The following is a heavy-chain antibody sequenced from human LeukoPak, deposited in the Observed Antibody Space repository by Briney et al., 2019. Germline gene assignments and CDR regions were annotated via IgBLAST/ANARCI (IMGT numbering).Heavy chain of an antibody. CDR3: ARDRLERYFDYYFDY. D-gene: IGHD3-9*01. J-gene: IGHJ4*02. Sequence: ASVKVSCKASGYTFTSYGISWVRQAPGQGVEWMGWISAYNGNTNYAQKLQGRVTMTTDTSTSTAYMELRSLRSDDTAVYYCARDRLERYFDYYFDYWGQGTLVTVSS. CDR1: GYTFTSYG. CDR2: ISAYNGNT. V-gene: IGHV1-18*01.